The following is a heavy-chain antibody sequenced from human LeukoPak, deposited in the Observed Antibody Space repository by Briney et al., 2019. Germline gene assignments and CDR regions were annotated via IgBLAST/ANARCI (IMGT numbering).Heavy chain of an antibody. D-gene: IGHD6-19*01. CDR1: GGSITKNGYY. CDR2: MHYSGST. J-gene: IGHJ4*02. CDR3: CGSGWFAGPFGY. V-gene: IGHV4-39*07. Sequence: PSQTLSLTCSVSGGSITKNGYYWGWIRQSPETGLEWIGSMHYSGSTYYNPSLNSRVTISVDTSKNQFSLKLTSVTAADTAVYHCCGSGWFAGPFGYWGQGALVTVSS.